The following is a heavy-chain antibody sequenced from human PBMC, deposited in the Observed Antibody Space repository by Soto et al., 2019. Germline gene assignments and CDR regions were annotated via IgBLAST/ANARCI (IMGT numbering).Heavy chain of an antibody. CDR3: ARDTAVAGRKYYGMDV. Sequence: KPSETLSLTCTVSGGSISSYYWSWIRQPPGKGLEWIGYVYYSGSTNYNPSLKSRVTISVDTSKNQFSLKLSSVTAADTAVYYCARDTAVAGRKYYGMDVWGQGTKVTVYS. CDR1: GGSISSYY. J-gene: IGHJ6*02. CDR2: VYYSGST. D-gene: IGHD6-19*01. V-gene: IGHV4-59*01.